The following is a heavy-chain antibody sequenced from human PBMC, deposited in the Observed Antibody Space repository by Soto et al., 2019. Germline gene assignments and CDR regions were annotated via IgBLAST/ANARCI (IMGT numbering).Heavy chain of an antibody. CDR2: MNPNSGNT. CDR1: GYTFTSYD. D-gene: IGHD2-15*01. V-gene: IGHV1-8*01. CDR3: ARGLSKTTYCSGGSCRSRRNWFDP. J-gene: IGHJ5*02. Sequence: QVQLVQSGAEVKKPGASVKVSCKASGYTFTSYDINWVRQATGQGLEWMGWMNPNSGNTGYAQKFQGRVTMTRNTSISTAYMELSSLRSEDTAVYYCARGLSKTTYCSGGSCRSRRNWFDPWGQGTLVTVSS.